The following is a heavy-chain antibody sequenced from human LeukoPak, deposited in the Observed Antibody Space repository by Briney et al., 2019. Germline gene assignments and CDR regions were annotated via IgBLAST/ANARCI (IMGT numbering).Heavy chain of an antibody. J-gene: IGHJ4*02. CDR2: ISAYNGNT. CDR1: GYTFTSYG. CDR3: ARAKPSIAARSPLDY. V-gene: IGHV1-18*01. D-gene: IGHD6-6*01. Sequence: ASVKVSCKASGYTFTSYGISWVRQAPGQGLEWMGWISAYNGNTNYAQKFQGRVTMTRDTSISTAYMELSRLRSDDTAVYYCARAKPSIAARSPLDYWGQGTLVTVSS.